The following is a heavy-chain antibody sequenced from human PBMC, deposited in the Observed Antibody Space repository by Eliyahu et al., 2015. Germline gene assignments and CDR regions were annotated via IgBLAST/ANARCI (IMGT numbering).Heavy chain of an antibody. D-gene: IGHD3-10*01. CDR2: INAGNGNT. CDR3: TRGVWNRGSWGPYYFDP. V-gene: IGHV1-3*01. CDR1: GFTFTNHA. Sequence: QVQLVQSGAEVXKPGASVXVSCTASGFTFTNHAMNWVRQAPGQRLGWMGXINAGNGNTKYSPDFQGRVTITRDTAASTAYMELSSLRSEDTAVYYCTRGVWNRGSWGPYYFDPWGQGTLVTVSS. J-gene: IGHJ5*02.